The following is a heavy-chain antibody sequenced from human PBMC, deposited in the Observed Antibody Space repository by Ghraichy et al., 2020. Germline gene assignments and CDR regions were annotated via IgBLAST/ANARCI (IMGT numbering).Heavy chain of an antibody. V-gene: IGHV4-59*01. Sequence: SETLSLTCSVSGDSISGYYWSWIRQPPGKGLEWIGYIYYSGNTNNNPSLKSRVTVSVDTSKKQFSLKLSSVTAADTAVYYCARGRSNWSYFDYWGQGTLVTVSS. CDR1: GDSISGYY. J-gene: IGHJ4*02. D-gene: IGHD1-20*01. CDR3: ARGRSNWSYFDY. CDR2: IYYSGNT.